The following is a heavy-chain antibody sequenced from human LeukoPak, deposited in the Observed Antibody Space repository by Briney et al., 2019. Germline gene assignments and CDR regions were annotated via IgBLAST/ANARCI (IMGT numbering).Heavy chain of an antibody. D-gene: IGHD3-22*01. CDR1: GGSINSGPYY. V-gene: IGHV4-61*09. Sequence: SETLSLTCGVSGGSINSGPYYWGWIRQPVGKGLEWVGHMYTSGTTYYNPSLKSRIIISGDTSKDQFSLKLSSVTAADTAVYYCARIYDSSGYAFDIWGQGTMVTVSS. J-gene: IGHJ3*02. CDR3: ARIYDSSGYAFDI. CDR2: MYTSGTT.